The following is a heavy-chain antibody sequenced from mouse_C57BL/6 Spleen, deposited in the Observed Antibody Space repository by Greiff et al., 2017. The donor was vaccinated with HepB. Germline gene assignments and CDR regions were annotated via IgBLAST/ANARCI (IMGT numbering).Heavy chain of an antibody. J-gene: IGHJ3*01. CDR1: GFSFTSYC. CDR3: AGQDDSSPFAY. D-gene: IGHD1-1*01. CDR2: ICSGGST. Sequence: QVQLKESGPGLVQPSQCLSITCTVSGFSFTSYCVHWVRQSPGQGLEWLGVICSGGSTDYNAAFISSLSISNDNSKTQVFFKMNSLQADDTAIYDCAGQDDSSPFAYWGQGTLVTVSA. V-gene: IGHV2-2*01.